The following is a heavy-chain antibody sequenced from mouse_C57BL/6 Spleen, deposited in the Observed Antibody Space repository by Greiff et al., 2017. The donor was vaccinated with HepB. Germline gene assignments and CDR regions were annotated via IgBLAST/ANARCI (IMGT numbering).Heavy chain of an antibody. Sequence: VKLQESGPGLVAPSQSLSITCTVSGFSLTSYAISWVRQPPGKGLEWLGVIWTGGGTNYNSALKSRLSISKDNSKSQVFLKMNSLQTDDTARYYCARNPIYYYGSSYDYYAMDYWGQGTSVTVSS. D-gene: IGHD1-1*01. CDR2: IWTGGGT. V-gene: IGHV2-9-1*01. J-gene: IGHJ4*01. CDR3: ARNPIYYYGSSYDYYAMDY. CDR1: GFSLTSYA.